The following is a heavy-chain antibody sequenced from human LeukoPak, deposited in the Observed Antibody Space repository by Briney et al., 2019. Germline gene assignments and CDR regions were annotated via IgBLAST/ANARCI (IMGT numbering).Heavy chain of an antibody. CDR2: ISDSSSTT. J-gene: IGHJ4*02. V-gene: IGHV3-48*02. CDR3: AKKFPGAVTNGPDY. Sequence: GGSLRLSCTASGLIFRTYKMSWVRQAPGKGLEWVSDISDSSSTTNYADSVKGRFTISRDNAKNSLYLQMNSLRDDDTAVYYCAKKFPGAVTNGPDYWGQGTLVTVSS. D-gene: IGHD4-17*01. CDR1: GLIFRTYK.